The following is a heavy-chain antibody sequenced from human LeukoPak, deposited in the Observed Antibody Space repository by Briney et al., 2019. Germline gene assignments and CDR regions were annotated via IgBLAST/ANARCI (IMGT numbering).Heavy chain of an antibody. CDR1: VFTVSSNY. J-gene: IGHJ4*02. Sequence: GGSLRLSCAASVFTVSSNYMNWVRQAPGKGLEWVGRIASKTDGGTTDYAAPVKGRFTISRDDSKNTLFLQMNSLKTEDTAVYYCTTGIRGDCGQGTLVTVSS. CDR3: TTGIRGD. CDR2: IASKTDGGTT. V-gene: IGHV3-15*04.